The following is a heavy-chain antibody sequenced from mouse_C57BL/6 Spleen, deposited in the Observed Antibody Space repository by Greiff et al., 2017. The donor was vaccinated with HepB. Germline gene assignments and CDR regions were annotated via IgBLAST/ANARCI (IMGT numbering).Heavy chain of an antibody. Sequence: VQLQQSGPELVKPGASVKISCKASGYAFSSSWMNWVKQRPGKGLEWIGRIYPGDGDTNYNGKFKGKATLTADKSSSTAYMQLSSLTSEDSAVYFCARGLLRSYAMDYWGQGTSVTVSS. D-gene: IGHD1-1*01. J-gene: IGHJ4*01. CDR3: ARGLLRSYAMDY. V-gene: IGHV1-82*01. CDR2: IYPGDGDT. CDR1: GYAFSSSW.